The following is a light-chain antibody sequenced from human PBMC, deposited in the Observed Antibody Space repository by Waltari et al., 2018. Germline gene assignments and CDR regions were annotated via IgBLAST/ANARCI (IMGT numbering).Light chain of an antibody. V-gene: IGKV1-27*01. CDR2: AAS. Sequence: DIQMTQSPSSLSASVGDRVTLTCRASQGISNYLAWYQQKPGKVPKPLIYAASTLQSGVPSRFSGSGSGTDFTVTISSLQPEDVATYYCQKYNSALFTFGPGTKVDIK. CDR1: QGISNY. CDR3: QKYNSALFT. J-gene: IGKJ3*01.